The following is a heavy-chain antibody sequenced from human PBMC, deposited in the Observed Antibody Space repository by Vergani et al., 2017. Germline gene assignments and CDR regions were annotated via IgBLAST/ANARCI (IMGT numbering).Heavy chain of an antibody. D-gene: IGHD4/OR15-4a*01. CDR1: GGSFSGYY. J-gene: IGHJ5*02. CDR3: ARGLVLPPLWWAPDYNWFDP. V-gene: IGHV4-34*01. Sequence: QVQLQQWGAGLLKPSETLSLTCAVYGGSFSGYYWSWIRQPPGKGLEWLGEINHSGSTNYNPSLKSRVTISVDTSKNQFSLKLSSVTAADTAVYYCARGLVLPPLWWAPDYNWFDPWGQGTLVTVSS. CDR2: INHSGST.